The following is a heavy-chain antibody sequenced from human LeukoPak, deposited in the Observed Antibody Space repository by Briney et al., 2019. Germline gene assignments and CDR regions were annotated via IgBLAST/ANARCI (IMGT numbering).Heavy chain of an antibody. V-gene: IGHV3-30*04. D-gene: IGHD2-15*01. CDR2: ISYDGSNK. Sequence: GGSLRLSCAASGFTFSSYAMHWVRQAPGKGLEWVAVISYDGSNKYYADSVKGRFTISRDNSKNTLYLQMNSLRAEDTAVYYCARDRDFYCSGGSCYSPLHFDYWGQGTPVTVSS. CDR3: ARDRDFYCSGGSCYSPLHFDY. J-gene: IGHJ4*02. CDR1: GFTFSSYA.